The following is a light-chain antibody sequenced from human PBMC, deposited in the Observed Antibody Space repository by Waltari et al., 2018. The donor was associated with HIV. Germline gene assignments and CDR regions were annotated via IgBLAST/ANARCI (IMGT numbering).Light chain of an antibody. CDR1: DVDDYKY. CDR3: ASYITSATPV. CDR2: DVT. J-gene: IGLJ2*01. V-gene: IGLV2-14*01. Sequence: QSALTQPASVSGSPGQSITISCDVDDYKYVSWYQHHPGKAPKVIIYDVTNRPSGLSYRFSGPKSGNTATLTISGLQPEDEADYFCASYITSATPVFGGGTKLTVL.